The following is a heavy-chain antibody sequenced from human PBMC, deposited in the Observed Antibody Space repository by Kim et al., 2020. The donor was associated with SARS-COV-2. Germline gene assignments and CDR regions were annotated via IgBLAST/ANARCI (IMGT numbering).Heavy chain of an antibody. J-gene: IGHJ4*02. Sequence: GGSLILSCAASGFTFSDYPMHWVRQAPGKGLELVAIISYDGSNKYYADSVKGRFTISRDNSKNTLYVQLNSLRPEDTAVYYCARLAIAAEFDYWGQGTLVTVSS. CDR1: GFTFSDYP. CDR3: ARLAIAAEFDY. CDR2: ISYDGSNK. V-gene: IGHV3-30-3*01. D-gene: IGHD2-15*01.